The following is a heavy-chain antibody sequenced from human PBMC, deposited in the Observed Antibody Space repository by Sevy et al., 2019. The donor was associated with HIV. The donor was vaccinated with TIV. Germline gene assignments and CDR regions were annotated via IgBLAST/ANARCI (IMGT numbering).Heavy chain of an antibody. CDR2: ISYDGSDT. CDR1: GFAFSNYYA. D-gene: IGHD4-17*01. CDR3: ARPRANYVDHYFFYAMDV. J-gene: IGHJ6*02. Sequence: GGSLRLSCAASGFAFSNYYAMHWVRQAPGKGLEWVALISYDGSDTYYADSVKGRFTVSRDNFKNTLFLQMNSLTTEDPAVYYCARPRANYVDHYFFYAMDVWGQGTTVTVSS. V-gene: IGHV3-30-3*01.